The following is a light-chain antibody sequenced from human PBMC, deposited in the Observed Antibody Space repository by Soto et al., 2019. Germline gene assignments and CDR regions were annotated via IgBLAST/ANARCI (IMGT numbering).Light chain of an antibody. CDR1: QGISNY. J-gene: IGKJ4*01. CDR3: QKYRSAPSLT. CDR2: AAS. Sequence: DIEITQTPSSLSASVGDRVTITCRASQGISNYLAWYQHKPGKVPKILIYAASTLQSGVPSRFSGSGSGTDFTLTISSLQPEDVATYYCQKYRSAPSLTFGGGTKVEIK. V-gene: IGKV1-27*01.